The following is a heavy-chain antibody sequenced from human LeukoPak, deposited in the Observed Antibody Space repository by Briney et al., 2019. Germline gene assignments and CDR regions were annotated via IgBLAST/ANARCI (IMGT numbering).Heavy chain of an antibody. CDR1: GFTFNRFY. J-gene: IGHJ4*02. V-gene: IGHV3-64D*06. Sequence: GGSLRLSCSASGFTFNRFYLHWVRQAPGKGLEFVSHISSNGATTYYADSVKGRFTISRDNSKNTLYLQMSSLRADDTAVYYCVRGNDYGGPHYWGQGTLVTVSS. D-gene: IGHD4-23*01. CDR3: VRGNDYGGPHY. CDR2: ISSNGATT.